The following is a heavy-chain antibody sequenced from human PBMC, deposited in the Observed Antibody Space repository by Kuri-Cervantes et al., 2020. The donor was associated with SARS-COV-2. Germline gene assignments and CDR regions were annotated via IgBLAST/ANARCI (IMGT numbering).Heavy chain of an antibody. Sequence: SETLSLTCAVYGGSFSGYYWSWIRQPPGKGLEWIGEINHSGSTNYNPSLKSRVTISVDTSRNQFSLRLISVTAADTATYYCATTYCGGDCSFDYWGQGTLVTVSS. D-gene: IGHD2-21*01. CDR1: GGSFSGYY. CDR2: INHSGST. V-gene: IGHV4-34*01. J-gene: IGHJ4*02. CDR3: ATTYCGGDCSFDY.